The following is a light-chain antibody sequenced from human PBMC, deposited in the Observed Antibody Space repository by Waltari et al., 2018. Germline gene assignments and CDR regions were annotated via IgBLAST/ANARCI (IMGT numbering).Light chain of an antibody. CDR3: CSYAGSTTRWV. Sequence: QSALTPPAAVSGSPGPWITISCPRPSNDVGSYTLPSWYQQHPGKAPKHIIYAVSKRPSGASARFSGSKSGNTASLTISGLQAEDEADYYCCSYAGSTTRWVFGGGTKLTVL. V-gene: IGLV2-23*02. CDR1: SNDVGSYTL. CDR2: AVS. J-gene: IGLJ3*02.